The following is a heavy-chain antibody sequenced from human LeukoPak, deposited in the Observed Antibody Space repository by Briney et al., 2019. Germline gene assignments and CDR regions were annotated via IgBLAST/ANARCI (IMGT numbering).Heavy chain of an antibody. Sequence: SVKVSCKASGGTFSSYAISWVRQAPGQGLEWMGGIIPNFGTANYAQKFQGRVTITADESTSTAYMELSSLRSEDTAVYYCARGPPSGSYLIDYWGQGTLVTVSS. CDR1: GGTFSSYA. CDR3: ARGPPSGSYLIDY. CDR2: IIPNFGTA. D-gene: IGHD1-26*01. V-gene: IGHV1-69*13. J-gene: IGHJ4*02.